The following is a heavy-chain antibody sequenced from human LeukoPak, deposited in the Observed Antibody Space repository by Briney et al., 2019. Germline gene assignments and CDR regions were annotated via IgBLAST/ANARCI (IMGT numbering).Heavy chain of an antibody. V-gene: IGHV3-21*01. CDR2: ISFSGNSI. J-gene: IGHJ5*02. CDR3: TRDRQSGSHLNFFVA. D-gene: IGHD1-26*01. Sequence: GGSLRLSCAASGFTFNSYAMNWVRQAPGKGLEWVSSISFSGNSIFYADSVKGRFTISRDNAKNSLYLQMNSLRVEDTAVYYCTRDRQSGSHLNFFVAWGQGTLVTVSS. CDR1: GFTFNSYA.